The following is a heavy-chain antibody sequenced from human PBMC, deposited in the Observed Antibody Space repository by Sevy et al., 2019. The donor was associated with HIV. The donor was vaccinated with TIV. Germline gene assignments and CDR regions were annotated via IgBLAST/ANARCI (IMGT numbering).Heavy chain of an antibody. J-gene: IGHJ4*02. CDR1: GGSISSSSYY. CDR2: IYYSGST. Sequence: SETLSLTCTVSGGSISSSSYYWGWIRQPPGKGLEWIGSIYYSGSTYYNPSLKSRVTISVDTSKNRFSLKLSSVTAADTAVYYCARRVRDGYNSNYFDYWGQGTLVTVSS. CDR3: ARRVRDGYNSNYFDY. D-gene: IGHD5-12*01. V-gene: IGHV4-39*01.